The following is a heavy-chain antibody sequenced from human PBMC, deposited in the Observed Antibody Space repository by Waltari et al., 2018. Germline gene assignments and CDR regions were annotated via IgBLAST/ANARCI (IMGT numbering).Heavy chain of an antibody. Sequence: QVHLQQWGAGLLKPSETLSLTCAVYGDSLSPYYWHWIRQPPGRGLEWIGEINYRGDTNSNPSLKSRVTISLDTSKNQFSLSLTSVSAADTAVYYCARPTFCGATTCSGPMDVWGQGTTVTVSS. J-gene: IGHJ6*02. V-gene: IGHV4-34*02. D-gene: IGHD2-21*01. CDR2: INYRGDT. CDR1: GDSLSPYY. CDR3: ARPTFCGATTCSGPMDV.